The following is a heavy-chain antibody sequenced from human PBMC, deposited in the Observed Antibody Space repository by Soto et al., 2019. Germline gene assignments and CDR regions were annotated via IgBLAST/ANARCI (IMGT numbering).Heavy chain of an antibody. D-gene: IGHD6-19*01. J-gene: IGHJ4*02. CDR2: ISASGDNA. CDR3: AKFFVAGTRGYFDS. CDR1: VFIFSSYA. Sequence: GSLRRSCSASVFIFSSYAMSWVRQAPGKGLEWVSAISASGDNAYYADSVKGRFTISRDRSKSLYLQMKSLRAEDTAIYYCAKFFVAGTRGYFDSWGQGTLVTVSS. V-gene: IGHV3-23*01.